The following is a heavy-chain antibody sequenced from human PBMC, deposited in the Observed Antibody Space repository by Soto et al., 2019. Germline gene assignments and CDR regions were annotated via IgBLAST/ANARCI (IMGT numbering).Heavy chain of an antibody. CDR3: ANRGIAAADPDYYYGMDV. CDR2: ISGSGGST. Sequence: EVQLLESGGGLVQPGGSLRLSCAASGFTFSSYAMSWVRQAPGKGLEWVSAISGSGGSTYYADSVKGRFTISRDNSKNTXYXXMNSLRAEDTAVYYCANRGIAAADPDYYYGMDVWGQGTTVTVSS. CDR1: GFTFSSYA. J-gene: IGHJ6*02. V-gene: IGHV3-23*01. D-gene: IGHD6-13*01.